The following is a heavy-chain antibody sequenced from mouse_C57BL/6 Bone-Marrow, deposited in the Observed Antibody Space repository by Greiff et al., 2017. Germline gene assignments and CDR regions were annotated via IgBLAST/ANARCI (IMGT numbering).Heavy chain of an antibody. V-gene: IGHV1-18*01. CDR3: ALLQGRNY. CDR2: INPNNGGT. CDR1: GNTFTDYN. D-gene: IGHD1-1*01. J-gene: IGHJ2*01. Sequence: VQLQQSGPELVKPGASVKIPCKASGNTFTDYNMDWVKQSHGKSLEWIGDINPNNGGTIYNQKFKGKATLTVDKSSSTAYMELRSLTSEDTAVYYCALLQGRNYWGQGTTLTVSS.